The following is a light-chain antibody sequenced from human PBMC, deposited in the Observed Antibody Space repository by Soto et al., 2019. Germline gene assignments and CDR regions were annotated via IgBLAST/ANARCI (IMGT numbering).Light chain of an antibody. CDR2: HST. CDR1: TSNIGAGYD. CDR3: QSYDSSLSGSV. Sequence: QPVLTQPPSVSGAPGQRVTISCTGSTSNIGAGYDVHWYQQLPGTAPKLLIYHSTNRPSGVPDRFSGSKSGTSASLAITGLQAEDETDYYCQSYDSSLSGSVFGGGTKLTVL. V-gene: IGLV1-40*01. J-gene: IGLJ2*01.